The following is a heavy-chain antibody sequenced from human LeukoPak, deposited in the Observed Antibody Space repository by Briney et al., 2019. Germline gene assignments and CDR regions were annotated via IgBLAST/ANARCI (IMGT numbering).Heavy chain of an antibody. CDR1: GYTFTSHG. CDR3: ARDPALIAVAGNDAFDI. D-gene: IGHD6-19*01. J-gene: IGHJ3*02. CDR2: ISACNGNI. V-gene: IGHV1-18*01. Sequence: ASVKVSCKASGYTFTSHGISWVRQAPGQGLEWMGWISACNGNINYAQKLQGRVTMTTDTSTSTAYMELRSLRSDDTAVYYCARDPALIAVAGNDAFDIWGQGTMVTVSS.